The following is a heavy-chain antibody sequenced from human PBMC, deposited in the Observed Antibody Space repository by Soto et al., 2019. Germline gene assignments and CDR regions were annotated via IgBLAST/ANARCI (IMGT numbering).Heavy chain of an antibody. V-gene: IGHV4-34*01. CDR1: GGSFSGYY. D-gene: IGHD5-18*01. Sequence: SETLSLTCTVYGGSFSGYYWSWIRQPPGKGLEWIGEINHSGSTNYNPSLKSRVTISVDTSKNQFSLKLSSVTAADTAVYYCARSPIGRGYSYGSYPRGEMQPRYFDCWGQGTLVTVSS. CDR2: INHSGST. J-gene: IGHJ4*02. CDR3: ARSPIGRGYSYGSYPRGEMQPRYFDC.